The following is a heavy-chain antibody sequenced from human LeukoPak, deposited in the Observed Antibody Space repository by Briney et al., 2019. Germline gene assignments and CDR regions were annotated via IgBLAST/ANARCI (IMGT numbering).Heavy chain of an antibody. D-gene: IGHD3-10*01. V-gene: IGHV4-4*02. J-gene: IGHJ4*02. CDR2: IYHSGST. CDR3: ARHPGQLLWFLSHFDY. CDR1: GGSISSPNW. Sequence: SETLSLTCAVSGGSISSPNWWSWVRQPPGKGLEWIGEIYHSGSTNYNPSLKSRVTTSLDKSKNEFSLKLSSVTPADTAVYYCARHPGQLLWFLSHFDYWGQGTLVTVSS.